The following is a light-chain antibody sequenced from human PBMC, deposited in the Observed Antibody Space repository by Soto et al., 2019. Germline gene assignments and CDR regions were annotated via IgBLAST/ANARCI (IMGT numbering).Light chain of an antibody. CDR2: TTS. J-gene: IGKJ5*01. V-gene: IGKV1-39*01. CDR1: QSIGIY. Sequence: DIPMTQSPSSLSASVGDRVTISCRAGQSIGIYLNWYQQKAGRAPKLRIHTTSSLHSGVPSRFSGSGSGTVFTLTSSGLQPEDFSTYYFQHCYSAPTVGQGTRREI. CDR3: QHCYSAPT.